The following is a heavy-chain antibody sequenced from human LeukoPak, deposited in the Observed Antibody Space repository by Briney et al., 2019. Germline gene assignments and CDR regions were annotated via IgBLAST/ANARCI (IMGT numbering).Heavy chain of an antibody. CDR3: ARGGSAGTTPFDY. V-gene: IGHV4-61*05. Sequence: PSETLSLTCTVSDGSINNSPYYWGWIRQPPGKGLEWIGYIYYSGSTNYNPSLKSRVTISVDTSKNQFSLKLSSVTAADTAVYYCARGGSAGTTPFDYWGQGTLVTVSS. CDR2: IYYSGST. D-gene: IGHD6-13*01. J-gene: IGHJ4*02. CDR1: DGSINNSPYY.